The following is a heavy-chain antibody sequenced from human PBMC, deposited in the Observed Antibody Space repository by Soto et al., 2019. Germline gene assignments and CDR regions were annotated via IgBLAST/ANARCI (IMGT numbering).Heavy chain of an antibody. CDR1: GFNFNIYS. J-gene: IGHJ3*01. D-gene: IGHD3-10*01. CDR2: MTSDSKTI. CDR3: TRGVSYGFDF. Sequence: GGSLRLSCVASGFNFNIYSMNWVRQAPGKGLEWVSYMTSDSKTIHYADSVKGRSTISRENAKNSVFLQMNSLRAEDTAVYYCTRGVSYGFDFWGQGTMVTVSS. V-gene: IGHV3-48*01.